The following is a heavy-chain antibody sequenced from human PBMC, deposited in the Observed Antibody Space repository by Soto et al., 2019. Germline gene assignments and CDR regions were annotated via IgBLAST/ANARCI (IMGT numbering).Heavy chain of an antibody. Sequence: EVLLLESGGVLVQPGGSLRLVCAASGLTFSRYALTWVRQAPGRGLEWVSSISGSGGATYYADSVKGRFAIYRDNSENTLYLQMNNLRAEDTALYYCAKDPNGDYVGAFDDWGQGTLVTVSS. D-gene: IGHD4-17*01. CDR1: GLTFSRYA. J-gene: IGHJ4*02. V-gene: IGHV3-23*01. CDR3: AKDPNGDYVGAFDD. CDR2: ISGSGGAT.